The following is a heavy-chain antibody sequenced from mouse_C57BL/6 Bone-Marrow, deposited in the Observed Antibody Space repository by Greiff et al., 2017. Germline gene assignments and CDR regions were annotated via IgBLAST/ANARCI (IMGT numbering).Heavy chain of an antibody. D-gene: IGHD2-3*01. CDR2: IYIGNGYT. Sequence: EVMLVESGAELVRPGSSVKMSCKTSGYTFTSYGINWVKQRPGQGLEWIGYIYIGNGYTEYNEKFKGKATLTSDTSSSTAYMQLSSLTSEDSAIYFCAGGGGYYSYWYFDVWGTGTTVTVSS. J-gene: IGHJ1*03. CDR3: AGGGGYYSYWYFDV. V-gene: IGHV1-58*01. CDR1: GYTFTSYG.